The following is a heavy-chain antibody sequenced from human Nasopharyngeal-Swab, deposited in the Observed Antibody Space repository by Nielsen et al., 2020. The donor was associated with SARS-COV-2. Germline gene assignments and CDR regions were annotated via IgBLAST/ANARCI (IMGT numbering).Heavy chain of an antibody. V-gene: IGHV4-34*01. Sequence: VRQAPGKGLEWIGEINHSGSTNYNPSLKSRVTISVDTSKNQFSLKLSSVTAADTAVYYCAREGDIVATTYFDYWGQGTLVTVSS. CDR2: INHSGST. CDR3: AREGDIVATTYFDY. D-gene: IGHD5-12*01. J-gene: IGHJ4*02.